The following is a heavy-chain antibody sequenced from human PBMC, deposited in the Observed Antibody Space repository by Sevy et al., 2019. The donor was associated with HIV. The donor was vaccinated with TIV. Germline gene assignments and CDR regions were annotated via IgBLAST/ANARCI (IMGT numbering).Heavy chain of an antibody. CDR2: FIPIFGTA. CDR1: GGTFSSYA. J-gene: IGHJ4*02. D-gene: IGHD3-22*01. V-gene: IGHV1-69*13. Sequence: ASVKVSCKASGGTFSSYAISWVRQAPGQGLEWMGGFIPIFGTANYAQKFQGRVTITADESTSTAYMELSSLRSEDTAVYYCARGGYYDSSGYYRFDYWGQGTLGTVSS. CDR3: ARGGYYDSSGYYRFDY.